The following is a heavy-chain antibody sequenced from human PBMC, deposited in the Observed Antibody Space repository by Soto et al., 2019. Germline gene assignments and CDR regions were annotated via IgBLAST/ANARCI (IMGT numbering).Heavy chain of an antibody. CDR2: ISSTGDLT. CDR1: GFIFSTYA. CDR3: ARDRPIFGVVTPPDY. J-gene: IGHJ4*02. D-gene: IGHD3-3*01. V-gene: IGHV3-23*01. Sequence: EVQLLESGGGLVQPGGSLRLSCAASGFIFSTYAMNWVRQAPGKGLEWVSAISSTGDLTYYADSVRGRFTISRDNAKNSLYLQMNSLRAEDTAVYYCARDRPIFGVVTPPDYWGQGTLVTVSS.